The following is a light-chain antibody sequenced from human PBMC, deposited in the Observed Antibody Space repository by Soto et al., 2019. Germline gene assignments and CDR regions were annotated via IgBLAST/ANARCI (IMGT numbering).Light chain of an antibody. J-gene: IGKJ2*01. V-gene: IGKV1-33*01. CDR3: QQSDDLPHT. CDR2: DAS. Sequence: DIQMTQSPSSLSASVGDRVTITCQASQDISNYLNWYQQKPGKAPKVLVYDASNLGAGVPSTLSGSGSGTDFTLTFSRLQTEDIATYSCQQSDDLPHTFGQGTKLEIK. CDR1: QDISNY.